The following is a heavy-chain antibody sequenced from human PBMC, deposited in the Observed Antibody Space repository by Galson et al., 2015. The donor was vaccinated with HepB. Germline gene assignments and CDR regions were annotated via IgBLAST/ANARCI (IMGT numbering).Heavy chain of an antibody. CDR2: IKEDGSER. J-gene: IGHJ4*02. CDR3: TRLQGDGYNFPFDY. D-gene: IGHD5-24*01. V-gene: IGHV3-7*03. Sequence: SLRLSCAVSGFTFRNSWMTWVRQAPGKGLEWVANIKEDGSERNYVDSVKGRFTISRDNAKNSLFLQMNSLRVEDTAVYYCTRLQGDGYNFPFDYWGQGTLVTVSS. CDR1: GFTFRNSW.